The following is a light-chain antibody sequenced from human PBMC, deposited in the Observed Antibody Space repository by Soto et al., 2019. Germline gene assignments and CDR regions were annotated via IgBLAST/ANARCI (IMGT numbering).Light chain of an antibody. J-gene: IGKJ2*01. CDR2: GAS. V-gene: IGKV1-39*01. Sequence: IPMTQSPSSLSASVGDSVTVTCRASQSINIYLNWYQQKPGKAPPLLIYGASSLQSGVPSTFTGGGSRTHFTLTISSLQPEDFATYYCQQSYRSPYTFGQGTKLEIK. CDR3: QQSYRSPYT. CDR1: QSINIY.